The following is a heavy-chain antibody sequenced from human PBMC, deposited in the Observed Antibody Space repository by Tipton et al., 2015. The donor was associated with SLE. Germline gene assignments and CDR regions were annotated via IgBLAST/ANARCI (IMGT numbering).Heavy chain of an antibody. CDR3: ARGRWVAAAVTKYFDL. CDR2: INHSGST. D-gene: IGHD6-13*01. J-gene: IGHJ2*01. CDR1: GGSFSGYY. Sequence: TLSLTCAVYGGSFSGYYWSWIRQPPGKGLEWIGEINHSGSTNYNPSLKSRVTISVDTSKNQFSLKLSSVTAADTAVYYCARGRWVAAAVTKYFDLWGRGTLVTVSS. V-gene: IGHV4-34*01.